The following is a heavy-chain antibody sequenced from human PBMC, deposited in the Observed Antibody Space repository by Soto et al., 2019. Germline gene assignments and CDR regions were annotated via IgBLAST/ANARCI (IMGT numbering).Heavy chain of an antibody. CDR2: TSIDGNTK. J-gene: IGHJ4*02. CDR1: GFSFTSYD. V-gene: IGHV3-30-3*01. CDR3: ARNYGSALDY. Sequence: QVLLVESGGGVVQPGRSLRLSCAASGFSFTSYDIYWVRQAPGKGLERVAVTSIDGNTKYYADSVQGRFTVSRDNSKDTLYLEMTSLRPQDTAVYYCARNYGSALDYWGQGTPVTVSS. D-gene: IGHD3-10*01.